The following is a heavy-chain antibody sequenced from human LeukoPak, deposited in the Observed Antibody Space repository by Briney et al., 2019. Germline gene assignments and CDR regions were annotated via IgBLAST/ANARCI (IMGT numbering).Heavy chain of an antibody. V-gene: IGHV3-21*01. CDR2: ISSSSSYI. CDR1: GFTFSSYS. CDR3: ARTDTAMVTDDY. Sequence: PGGSLRLSCAASGFTFSSYSMNWVRQAPGKGLEWVSSISSSSSYIYYADSVKGRFTISRDNAKNSLYLQMNSLRAEDTAVYYCARTDTAMVTDDYWGQGTLVTVSS. J-gene: IGHJ4*02. D-gene: IGHD5-18*01.